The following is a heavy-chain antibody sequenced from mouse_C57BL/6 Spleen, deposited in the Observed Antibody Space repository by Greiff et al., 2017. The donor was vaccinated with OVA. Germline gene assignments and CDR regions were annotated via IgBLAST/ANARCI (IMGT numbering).Heavy chain of an antibody. J-gene: IGHJ3*01. CDR1: GYTFTSYW. V-gene: IGHV1-69*01. CDR2: IDPSDSYT. Sequence: QVQLQQPGAELVMPGASVKLSCKASGYTFTSYWMHWVKQRPGQGLEWIGEIDPSDSYTNYNQKFKGKSTLTVDKSSSTAYMQLSSLTSEDSAVYYCARADEYAGFAYWGQGTLVTVSA. CDR3: ARADEYAGFAY. D-gene: IGHD5-2*01.